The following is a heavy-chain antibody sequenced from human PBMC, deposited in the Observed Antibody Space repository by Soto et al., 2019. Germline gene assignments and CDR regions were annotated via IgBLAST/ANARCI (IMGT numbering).Heavy chain of an antibody. CDR1: GFTFSNYW. D-gene: IGHD2-15*01. Sequence: EVQLVESGGGLVQPGGSLRLSCAGSGFTFSNYWMHWVRQAPGKGLEWVSRIDHDGPTDYADSVRGRFTISRDNAENTLYLQMNSLRPVDMAVYYCVRDTHGDYWGQGTLVTVSS. CDR2: IDHDGPT. J-gene: IGHJ4*02. CDR3: VRDTHGDY. V-gene: IGHV3-74*01.